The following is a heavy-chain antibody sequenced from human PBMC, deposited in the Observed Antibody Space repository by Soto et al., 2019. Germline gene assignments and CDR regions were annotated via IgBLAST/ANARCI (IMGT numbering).Heavy chain of an antibody. CDR1: GGSFSGYY. D-gene: IGHD5-18*01. J-gene: IGHJ4*02. V-gene: IGHV4-34*01. CDR2: INHSGST. CDR3: ASLRLKGYSYGHGVDY. Sequence: PSETLSLTCAVYGGSFSGYYWSWIRQPPGKGLEWIGEINHSGSTNYNPSLKSRVTISVDTSKNQFSLKLSSVTAADTAVYYCASLRLKGYSYGHGVDYWGQGTLVTVSS.